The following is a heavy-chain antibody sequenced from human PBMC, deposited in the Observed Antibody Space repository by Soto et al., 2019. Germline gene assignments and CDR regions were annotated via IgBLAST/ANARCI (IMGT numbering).Heavy chain of an antibody. CDR1: GYIFTNHY. CDR3: ARADYYDSSGFDYDC. V-gene: IGHV1-46*01. D-gene: IGHD3-22*01. CDR2: INPSGGST. J-gene: IGHJ4*02. Sequence: QVQLVQSGAEVKKPGASVKVSCKASGYIFTNHYIHWVRQAPGQGLEWMGIINPSGGSTNYLQKCQGRITMTRDTSTSTVYMELSSLRSEDTAVYFCARADYYDSSGFDYDCWGQGTLVTVSS.